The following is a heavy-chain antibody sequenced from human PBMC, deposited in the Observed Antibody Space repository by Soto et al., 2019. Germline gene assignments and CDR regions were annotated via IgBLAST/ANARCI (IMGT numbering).Heavy chain of an antibody. V-gene: IGHV4-39*01. CDR2: IYYSGST. J-gene: IGHJ4*02. D-gene: IGHD6-19*01. Sequence: QLQLQESGPGLVKPSETLSLTCTVSGGSISSSSYYWGWIRQPPGKGLEWIGSIYYSGSTYYNPSLKSRVTISVDTSKNQFSLKLSSVTAADTAVYYCARMGQWLASRGLRVDYWGQGTLVTVSS. CDR3: ARMGQWLASRGLRVDY. CDR1: GGSISSSSYY.